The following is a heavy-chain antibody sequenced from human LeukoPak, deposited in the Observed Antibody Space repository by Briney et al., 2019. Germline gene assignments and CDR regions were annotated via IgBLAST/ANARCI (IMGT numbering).Heavy chain of an antibody. CDR3: ARASYSYDISGWVPFDY. D-gene: IGHD3-22*01. CDR2: IYTSGST. Sequence: KSSETLSLTCTVSGGSISSYYWSWIRQPAGKGLEWIGRIYTSGSTNYNPSLKSRVTMSVDTSKNQFSLKLSSVTAADTAVYYCARASYSYDISGWVPFDYWGQGTLVTVSS. J-gene: IGHJ4*02. CDR1: GGSISSYY. V-gene: IGHV4-4*07.